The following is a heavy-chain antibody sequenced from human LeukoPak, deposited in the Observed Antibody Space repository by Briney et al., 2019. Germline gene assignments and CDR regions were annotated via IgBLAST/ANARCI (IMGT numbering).Heavy chain of an antibody. J-gene: IGHJ1*01. CDR1: GYTLTELS. Sequence: APVKVSCKVSGYTLTELSMHWVRQAPGKGLEWMGGFDPEDAKTIYAQKFQGRVTMTEDTSTDTAYMELSSLRSEDTAVYYCATEGITMVRGVIIIDLDFQHWGQGTLVTVSS. CDR3: ATEGITMVRGVIIIDLDFQH. D-gene: IGHD3-10*01. CDR2: FDPEDAKT. V-gene: IGHV1-24*01.